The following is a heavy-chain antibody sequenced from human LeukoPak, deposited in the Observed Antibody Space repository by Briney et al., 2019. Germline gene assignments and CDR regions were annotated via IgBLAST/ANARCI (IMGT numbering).Heavy chain of an antibody. CDR2: ISGSGGST. V-gene: IGHV3-23*01. CDR3: AKDSGSYYIFDY. CDR1: GFTFSSYA. Sequence: GGSLRLSCAASGFTFSSYAMSWVRQAPGKGLEWVSAISGSGGSTYYADSVKGRFTISRDNSKNTLYLQMNILRAEDTAVYYCAKDSGSYYIFDYWGQGTLVTVSS. D-gene: IGHD3-10*01. J-gene: IGHJ4*02.